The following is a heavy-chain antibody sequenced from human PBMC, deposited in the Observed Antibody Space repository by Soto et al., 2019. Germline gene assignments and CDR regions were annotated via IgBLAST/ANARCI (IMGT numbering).Heavy chain of an antibody. V-gene: IGHV1-69*13. J-gene: IGHJ6*02. D-gene: IGHD6-13*01. CDR1: GGTLSSYA. CDR3: ASPPRIAAAGTSHYYYGMDV. Sequence: GASVKVSCKASGGTLSSYAISWVRQAPGQGLEWMGGIIPIFGTANYAQKFQGRVTITADESTSTAYMELSSLRSEDTAVYYCASPPRIAAAGTSHYYYGMDVWGQGTTVTVSS. CDR2: IIPIFGTA.